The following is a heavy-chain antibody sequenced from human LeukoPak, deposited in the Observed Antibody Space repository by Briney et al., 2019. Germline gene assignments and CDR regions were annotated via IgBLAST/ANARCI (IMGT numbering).Heavy chain of an antibody. J-gene: IGHJ4*02. V-gene: IGHV3-53*01. CDR1: GFTVSSNY. Sequence: GGSLRLSRAASGFTVSSNYMSWVRQAPGKGLEWVSVIYSGGSTYYADSVKGRFTISRDNSKNTLYLQMNSLRAEDTAVYYCASMVAGQYFDYWGQGTLVTVSS. CDR2: IYSGGST. D-gene: IGHD6-19*01. CDR3: ASMVAGQYFDY.